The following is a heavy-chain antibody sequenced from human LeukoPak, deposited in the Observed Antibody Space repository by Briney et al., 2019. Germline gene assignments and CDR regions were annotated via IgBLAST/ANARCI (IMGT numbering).Heavy chain of an antibody. CDR1: GYTFTSYG. D-gene: IGHD2-2*01. CDR3: ARDPHIVVVPAAISWFDP. CDR2: ISAYNGNT. J-gene: IGHJ5*02. Sequence: GASVKVSCKASGYTFTSYGISWVRQAPGQGLEWMGWISAYNGNTNYAQKLQGRVTMTTDTSTSTAYMELRSLRSDDTAVYYCARDPHIVVVPAAISWFDPWGQGTLVTVSS. V-gene: IGHV1-18*01.